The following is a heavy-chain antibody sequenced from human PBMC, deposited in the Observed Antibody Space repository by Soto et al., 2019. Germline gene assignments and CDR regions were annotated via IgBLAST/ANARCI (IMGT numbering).Heavy chain of an antibody. CDR2: ISYDGSNK. J-gene: IGHJ4*02. D-gene: IGHD3-10*01. CDR3: AREEPSGEGVYDY. V-gene: IGHV3-30-3*01. Sequence: QVQLVESGGGVVQPGRSLRLSCAASGFTFSSYAMHWFRQAPGKGLEWVAVISYDGSNKYYADSVKGRFTISRDNSKNALYLQMNILRAEDTAVYSCAREEPSGEGVYDYWGQGTLVTVSS. CDR1: GFTFSSYA.